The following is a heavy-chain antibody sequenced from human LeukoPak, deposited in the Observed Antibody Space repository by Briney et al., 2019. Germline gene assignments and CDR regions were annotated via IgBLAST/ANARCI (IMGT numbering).Heavy chain of an antibody. CDR1: GFTFSSYE. CDR3: ARALNHYYYYGMDV. V-gene: IGHV3-48*03. Sequence: GGSLRLSCAASGFTFSSYEMNWVRQAPGKGLEWVSYIGSSGSTIYYADSVKGRFTISRDNAKNSLYLQMNSLRAEDTAVYYCARALNHYYYYGMDVWGKGTTVTVSS. J-gene: IGHJ6*04. CDR2: IGSSGSTI.